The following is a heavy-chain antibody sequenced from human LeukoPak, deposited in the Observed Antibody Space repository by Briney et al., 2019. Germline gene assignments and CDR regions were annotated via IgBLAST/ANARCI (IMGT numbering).Heavy chain of an antibody. CDR1: GGSFSGYY. J-gene: IGHJ4*02. CDR3: AREDTGPSDY. D-gene: IGHD2-15*01. V-gene: IGHV4-34*01. Sequence: PSETLSLTCAVYGGSFSGYYWSWIRQPPGKGLEWIGEINHSGSTNYNPSLKSRVTISVDTSKNQFSLKLGSVTAADTAVYYCAREDTGPSDYWGQGTLVTVSS. CDR2: INHSGST.